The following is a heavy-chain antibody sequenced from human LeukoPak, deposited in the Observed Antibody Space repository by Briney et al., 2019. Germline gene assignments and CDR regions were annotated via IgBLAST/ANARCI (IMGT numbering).Heavy chain of an antibody. Sequence: TPSETLSLTCTVSGGSISSYYWSWIRQPPGKGLEWIGYIYYSGSTNYNPSLKSRVTISVDTSKNQFSLKLSSVTAADTAVYYCARVSRRKGSGWYEASAEYFQHWGQGTLVTVSS. CDR3: ARVSRRKGSGWYEASAEYFQH. D-gene: IGHD6-19*01. CDR2: IYYSGST. CDR1: GGSISSYY. J-gene: IGHJ1*01. V-gene: IGHV4-59*01.